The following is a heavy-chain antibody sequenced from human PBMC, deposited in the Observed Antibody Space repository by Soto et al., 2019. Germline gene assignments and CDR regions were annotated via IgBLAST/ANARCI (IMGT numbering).Heavy chain of an antibody. V-gene: IGHV3-33*01. CDR3: ARDQFAGTEGNYYYYGMDV. J-gene: IGHJ6*02. CDR2: IWYDGSNK. Sequence: GGSLRLSCAASGFAFSSYGMHWVRQAPGKGLEWVAVIWYDGSNKYYADSVKGRFTISRDNSKNTLYLQMNSLRAEDTAVYYCARDQFAGTEGNYYYYGMDVWGQGTTVTVSS. D-gene: IGHD6-13*01. CDR1: GFAFSSYG.